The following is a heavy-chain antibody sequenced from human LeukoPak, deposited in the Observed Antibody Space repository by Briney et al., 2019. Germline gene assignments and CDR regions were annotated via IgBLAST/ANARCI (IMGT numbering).Heavy chain of an antibody. D-gene: IGHD3-10*01. CDR2: INPNSGGT. J-gene: IGHJ4*02. CDR3: ARGPDVLLWFGESYGDFDY. CDR1: GYTFTGYY. Sequence: ASVKVSCKASGYTFTGYYMHWVRQAPGQGLEWMGWINPNSGGTNSAQKFQGWVTMTRDTSISTAYMELSRLRSDDTAVYYCARGPDVLLWFGESYGDFDYWGQGTLVTVSS. V-gene: IGHV1-2*04.